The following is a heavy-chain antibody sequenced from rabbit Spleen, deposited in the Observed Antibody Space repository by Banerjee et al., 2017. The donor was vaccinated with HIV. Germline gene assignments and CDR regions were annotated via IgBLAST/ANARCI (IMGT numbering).Heavy chain of an antibody. J-gene: IGHJ4*01. V-gene: IGHV1S45*01. D-gene: IGHD1-1*01. CDR2: IYTGNGKN. CDR1: GFSFSNKAV. CDR3: ARDDGSGHYIDGYFNL. Sequence: QEQLVESGGGLVKPEGSLKLSCTASGFSFSNKAVMCWVRQAPGKGLEWIGFIYTGNGKNYYASWAKGRFTISKTSSTTVTLQMTSLTAADTATYFCARDDGSGHYIDGYFNLWGPGTLVTVS.